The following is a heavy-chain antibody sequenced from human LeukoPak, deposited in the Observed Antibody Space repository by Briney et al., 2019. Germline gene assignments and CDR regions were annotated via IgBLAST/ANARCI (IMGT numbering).Heavy chain of an antibody. D-gene: IGHD1-1*01. J-gene: IGHJ3*01. CDR2: ITGSGDGP. CDR1: GFTFSNYA. CDR3: AKDRDINEWYKEAFDV. Sequence: GGSLRLSCAASGFTFSNYAMSWVRQAPGQGLEWVSAITGSGDGPYYAASVKGRFTISRDNSRNTLFLQMSSLRAEDTAMYYCAKDRDINEWYKEAFDVWGQGTMVTVSS. V-gene: IGHV3-23*01.